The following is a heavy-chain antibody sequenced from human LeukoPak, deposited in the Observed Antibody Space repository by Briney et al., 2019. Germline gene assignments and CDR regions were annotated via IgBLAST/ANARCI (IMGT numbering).Heavy chain of an antibody. J-gene: IGHJ4*02. CDR1: GFTFSDYY. V-gene: IGHV3-11*04. CDR2: ISSSGSTI. D-gene: IGHD6-19*01. CDR3: ARDPLRGIAVAGHEDY. Sequence: GGSLRLSCAASGFTFSDYYMSWIRQAPGKGLEWVSYISSSGSTIYYADSVKGRFTISRDNAKNSLYLQMNGLRAEDTAVYYCARDPLRGIAVAGHEDYWGQGTLVTVSS.